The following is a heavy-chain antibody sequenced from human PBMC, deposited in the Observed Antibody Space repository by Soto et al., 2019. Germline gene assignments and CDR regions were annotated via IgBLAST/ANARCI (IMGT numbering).Heavy chain of an antibody. J-gene: IGHJ4*02. CDR2: ISWNSGSI. D-gene: IGHD3-3*01. CDR3: AKGDYYLDY. V-gene: IGHV3-9*01. Sequence: PGGSLRLSCAASGFTFDDYAMHWVRQAPGKGLEWVSGISWNSGSIGYADSVKGRFTISRDNAKNSLYLQMNSLRAEDTALYYCAKGDYYLDYWGQGTLVTVPQ. CDR1: GFTFDDYA.